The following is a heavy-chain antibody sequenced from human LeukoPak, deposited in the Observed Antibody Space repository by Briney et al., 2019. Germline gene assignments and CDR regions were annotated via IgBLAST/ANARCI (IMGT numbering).Heavy chain of an antibody. V-gene: IGHV1-2*02. CDR1: GYTFTDYY. D-gene: IGHD3-9*01. CDR2: INPNSGGT. J-gene: IGHJ4*02. Sequence: ASVKVSCKASGYTFTDYYMHWVRRAPGQGLEWMGWINPNSGGTNYAQKFQGRVTMTRDTSISTAYMELSRLRSDDTAVYYCARAYYDILTGYENFDYWGQGTLVTVSS. CDR3: ARAYYDILTGYENFDY.